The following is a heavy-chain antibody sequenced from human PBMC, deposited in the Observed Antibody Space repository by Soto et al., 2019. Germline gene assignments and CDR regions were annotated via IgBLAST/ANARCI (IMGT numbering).Heavy chain of an antibody. D-gene: IGHD3-16*01. CDR2: ISGSGKDT. V-gene: IGHV3-21*01. CDR1: GFDLTSSR. CDR3: ARVHIVAGYAFYCAVDV. Sequence: GWSLRLSCVASGFDLTSSRMNWVRHAPGKGLEWVASISGSGKDTFYRHSVKGRFAISRDSAGTSLFLRMDSVKVEDTAVYHCARVHIVAGYAFYCAVDVWGQGTAVTVSS. J-gene: IGHJ6*02.